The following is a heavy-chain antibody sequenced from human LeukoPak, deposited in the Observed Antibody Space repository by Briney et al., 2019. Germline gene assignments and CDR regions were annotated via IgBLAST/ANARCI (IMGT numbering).Heavy chain of an antibody. CDR2: IYYSGST. CDR3: ARHLLTGTTGYHAFDI. J-gene: IGHJ3*02. CDR1: GGSISSYY. Sequence: SETLSLTCTVSGGSISSYYWSWIRQPPGKGLEWIGYIYYSGSTNYNPSLKSRVTISVDTSKNQFSLKLSSVTAADTAVYYCARHLLTGTTGYHAFDIWGQGTMVTVSS. D-gene: IGHD1-20*01. V-gene: IGHV4-59*08.